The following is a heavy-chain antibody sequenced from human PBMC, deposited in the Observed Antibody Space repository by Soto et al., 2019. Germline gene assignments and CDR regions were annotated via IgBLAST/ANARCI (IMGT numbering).Heavy chain of an antibody. CDR1: GGTFSTYT. Sequence: QVQLVQSGAEVKKPGSSVKVSCKASGGTFSTYTVSWVRQAPGQGLEWMGGIIPIFRTANYAQKFQGRVTVTADESTSTAYMELSSPRSEDTAVYYCARRYCISTSCHYYGMDVWGQGTTVTVSS. V-gene: IGHV1-69*12. CDR2: IIPIFRTA. J-gene: IGHJ6*02. CDR3: ARRYCISTSCHYYGMDV. D-gene: IGHD2-2*01.